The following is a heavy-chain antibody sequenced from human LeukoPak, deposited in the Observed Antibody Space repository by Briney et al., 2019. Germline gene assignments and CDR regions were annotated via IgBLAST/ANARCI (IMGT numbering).Heavy chain of an antibody. D-gene: IGHD3-10*01. CDR1: GFTFSSYG. V-gene: IGHV3-30*02. CDR2: IRYDGSNK. Sequence: QPGGSLRLSCAASGFTFSSYGMHWVRQAPGKGLEGVAFIRYDGSNKYYADSVKGRFTISRDNSKNTLYLQMNSLRAEDTAVYYCAKDWARYGSGRFENAFDIWGQGTMVTVSS. CDR3: AKDWARYGSGRFENAFDI. J-gene: IGHJ3*02.